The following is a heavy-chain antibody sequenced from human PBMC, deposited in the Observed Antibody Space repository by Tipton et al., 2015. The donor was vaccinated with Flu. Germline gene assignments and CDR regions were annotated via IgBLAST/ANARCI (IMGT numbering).Heavy chain of an antibody. J-gene: IGHJ6*02. V-gene: IGHV4-59*02. Sequence: LRLSPTVSGGSVSPYYWNWVRQSPGKGLEWIGYIYYRGTTGYNPSLKSRVTISVDTSKNQVSLKLTSVTAADTAVYYCARDLVQDYRDQYFGMDVWGQGTTVTVSS. CDR2: IYYRGTT. CDR3: ARDLVQDYRDQYFGMDV. CDR1: GGSVSPYY. D-gene: IGHD4-11*01.